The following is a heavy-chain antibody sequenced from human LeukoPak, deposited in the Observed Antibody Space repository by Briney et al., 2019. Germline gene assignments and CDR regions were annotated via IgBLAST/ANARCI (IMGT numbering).Heavy chain of an antibody. CDR3: ATLGVTMMRGYGY. CDR2: IIPILGIA. Sequence: SVKVSCKASGYTFTGYYMHWVRQAPGQGLEWMGRIIPILGIANYAQKFQGRVTITADKSTSTAYMELSSLRAEDTGVYYCATLGVTMMRGYGYWGQGTLVTVSS. D-gene: IGHD3-22*01. CDR1: GYTFTGYY. J-gene: IGHJ4*02. V-gene: IGHV1-69*02.